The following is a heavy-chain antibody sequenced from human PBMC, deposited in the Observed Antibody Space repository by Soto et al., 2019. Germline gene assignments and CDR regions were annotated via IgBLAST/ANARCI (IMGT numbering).Heavy chain of an antibody. D-gene: IGHD1-1*01. Sequence: DTLSLTCTVSGGSISSYHWSWIRQPPGKGLEWIGYIYYSGSTNYNPSLKSRVTISVDTAKNQFSLKLSSVTAADTAVYYCARGGGTLNNFDYWGQGTLVTVSS. J-gene: IGHJ4*02. CDR3: ARGGGTLNNFDY. CDR2: IYYSGST. CDR1: GGSISSYH. V-gene: IGHV4-59*01.